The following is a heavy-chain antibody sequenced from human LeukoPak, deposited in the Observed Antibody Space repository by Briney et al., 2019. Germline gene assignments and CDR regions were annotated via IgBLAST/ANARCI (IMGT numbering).Heavy chain of an antibody. CDR1: GFTFSSYW. CDR2: IKQDGSEK. J-gene: IGHJ4*02. D-gene: IGHD6-19*01. Sequence: GGSLRLSCAASGFTFSSYWMSWVRQAPGKGLEWVANIKQDGSEKYYVDSVKGRFTISRDNAKNSLYLQMNSLRAEDTAVYYCARVHSSGWYAPPLNIDYRGQGTLVTVSS. V-gene: IGHV3-7*01. CDR3: ARVHSSGWYAPPLNIDY.